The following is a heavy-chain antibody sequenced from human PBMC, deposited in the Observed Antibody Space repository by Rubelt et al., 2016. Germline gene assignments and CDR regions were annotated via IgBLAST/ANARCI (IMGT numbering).Heavy chain of an antibody. J-gene: IGHJ4*02. CDR2: IGDSGRTT. Sequence: GGGLIQPGGSLRLSCAASGFTFSIFGMSWVRQAPGKGLEWVSFIGDSGRTTYYADSVKGRFTISRDNSENTLHLQMNSLRAGDTAVYCCAKVWWAQRGFDYWGQGALVTVSS. D-gene: IGHD2-21*01. V-gene: IGHV3-23*01. CDR3: AKVWWAQRGFDY. CDR1: GFTFSIFG.